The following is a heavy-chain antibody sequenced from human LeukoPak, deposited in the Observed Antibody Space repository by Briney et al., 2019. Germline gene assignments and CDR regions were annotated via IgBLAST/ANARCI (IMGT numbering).Heavy chain of an antibody. D-gene: IGHD3-22*01. Sequence: GGSLRLSCAASGFTFSSYWMSWVRQAPGKGLEWVSSIRDSAYRTYYADSVKGRFTISRDNSKNTLYLQMNSLRAEDTAVYYCARDPEVGGSSGFDYWGQGTLVTVSS. V-gene: IGHV3-23*01. CDR2: IRDSAYRT. J-gene: IGHJ4*02. CDR3: ARDPEVGGSSGFDY. CDR1: GFTFSSYW.